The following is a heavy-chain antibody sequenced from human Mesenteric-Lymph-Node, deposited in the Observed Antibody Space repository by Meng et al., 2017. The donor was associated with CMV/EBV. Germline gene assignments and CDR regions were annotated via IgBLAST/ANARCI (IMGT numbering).Heavy chain of an antibody. CDR2: INSDGSST. CDR1: GFTFSSYW. D-gene: IGHD1-7*01. V-gene: IGHV3-74*01. CDR3: ARDLSGLGGLWAGTTWGY. Sequence: GESLKISCAASGFTFSSYWMHWVRQAPGKGLVWVSRINSDGSSTSYADSVKGRFTISRDNAKNTLYLQMNSLRAEDTAVYYCARDLSGLGGLWAGTTWGYWGQGTLVTVSS. J-gene: IGHJ4*02.